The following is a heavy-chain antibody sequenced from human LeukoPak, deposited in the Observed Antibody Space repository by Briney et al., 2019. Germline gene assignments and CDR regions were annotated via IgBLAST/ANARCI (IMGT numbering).Heavy chain of an antibody. J-gene: IGHJ4*02. D-gene: IGHD3-22*01. CDR1: GFTFSSYR. CDR2: ISSSSSYI. Sequence: GGSLRLSCAASGFTFSSYRMNWVRQAPGKGLEWVSSISSSSSYIYYADSVKGRFTISRDNSKNTLYLQMNSLRAEDTAVYYCARDSPLVYDSSGYYYYFDYWGQGTLVTVSS. CDR3: ARDSPLVYDSSGYYYYFDY. V-gene: IGHV3-21*01.